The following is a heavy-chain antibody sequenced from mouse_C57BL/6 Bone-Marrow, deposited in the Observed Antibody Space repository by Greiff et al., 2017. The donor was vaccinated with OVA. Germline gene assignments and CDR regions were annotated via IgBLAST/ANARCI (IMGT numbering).Heavy chain of an antibody. CDR1: GYTFTSYW. V-gene: IGHV1-55*01. CDR3: ARAPLLLRSAWFAY. D-gene: IGHD1-1*01. J-gene: IGHJ3*01. Sequence: QVQLQQPGAELVKPGASVKMSCKASGYTFTSYWITWVKQRPGQGLEWIGDIYPGSGSTNYNEKFKSKATLTVDTSSSTAYMQLSSLTSEDSAVYYCARAPLLLRSAWFAYWGQGTLVTVSA. CDR2: IYPGSGST.